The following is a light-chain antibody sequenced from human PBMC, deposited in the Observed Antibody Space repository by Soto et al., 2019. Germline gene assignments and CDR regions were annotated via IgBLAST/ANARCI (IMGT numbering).Light chain of an antibody. CDR3: QQYGSSRT. CDR2: GAS. Sequence: EIVLTQSPGTLSLSPEERATLSCKASQSVSSSYLAWYQQKPGQAPRLLIYGASSRATGIPDRFSGSGSGTDFTLTISRLEPEDFAVYYCQQYGSSRTFGQGTKADI. V-gene: IGKV3-20*01. J-gene: IGKJ1*01. CDR1: QSVSSSY.